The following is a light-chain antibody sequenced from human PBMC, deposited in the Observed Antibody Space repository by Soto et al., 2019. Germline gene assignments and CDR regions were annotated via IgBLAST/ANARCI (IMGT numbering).Light chain of an antibody. CDR2: DAS. CDR3: QKYDDSPRT. Sequence: EIVLTQSPATLSLSPGERATLSCRASQSVSSYLAWYQQKPGQAPRLLIYDASNRATGIPARFSASGSGTDFTLTISDVQPEDFAVYYCQKYDDSPRTFGQGTKVDIK. V-gene: IGKV3-11*01. CDR1: QSVSSY. J-gene: IGKJ1*01.